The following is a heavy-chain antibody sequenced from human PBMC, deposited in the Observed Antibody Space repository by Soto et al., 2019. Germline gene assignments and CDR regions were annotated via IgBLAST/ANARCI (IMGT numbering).Heavy chain of an antibody. Sequence: SETLSLTCTVSGGSISSYYWSWIRQPPGKGLEWIGYIYYSGSTNYNPSLKSRVTISVDTSKNQFSLKLSSVTAADTAVYYCAGSRFLEWLLVLSPVVDYWGQGTLVNVSS. CDR3: AGSRFLEWLLVLSPVVDY. CDR2: IYYSGST. J-gene: IGHJ4*02. V-gene: IGHV4-59*08. D-gene: IGHD3-3*01. CDR1: GGSISSYY.